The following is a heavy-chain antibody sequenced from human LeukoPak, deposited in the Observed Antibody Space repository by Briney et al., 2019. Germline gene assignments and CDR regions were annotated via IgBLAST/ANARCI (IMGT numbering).Heavy chain of an antibody. CDR2: INPHSGGT. CDR3: ARGSGYDYMDV. J-gene: IGHJ6*03. V-gene: IGHV1-2*02. D-gene: IGHD6-19*01. Sequence: ASVKVSCKASGYTFTGYYMHWVRQAPGQGLEWMGWINPHSGGTDHAQKFQGRVTMTRDTSISTAYMELSRLRSDDTAVYYCARGSGYDYMDVWGKGTTVTVSS. CDR1: GYTFTGYY.